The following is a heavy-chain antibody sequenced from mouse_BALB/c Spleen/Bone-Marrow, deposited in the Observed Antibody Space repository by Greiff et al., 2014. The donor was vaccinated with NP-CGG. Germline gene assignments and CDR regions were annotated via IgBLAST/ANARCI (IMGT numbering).Heavy chain of an antibody. Sequence: VQLQQSGAELVKPGASVKLSCTASGFNIKDTYIHWVKQRPEQGLEWIGRIDPANGNTKYDPKFQGKATITADTSSNTAYLQLSSLTSEDTAVYYCAEISTAAYYVMDYWGQGTSVTFPS. CDR3: AEISTAAYYVMDY. CDR1: GFNIKDTY. J-gene: IGHJ4*01. CDR2: IDPANGNT. D-gene: IGHD1-2*01. V-gene: IGHV14-3*02.